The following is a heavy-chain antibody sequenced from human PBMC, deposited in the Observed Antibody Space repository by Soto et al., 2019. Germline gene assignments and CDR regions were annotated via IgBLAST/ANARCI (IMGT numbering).Heavy chain of an antibody. CDR3: APHVSCSGGSCQYDAFAI. J-gene: IGHJ3*02. CDR2: ISGSGGST. D-gene: IGHD2-15*01. CDR1: GFTFSSYA. V-gene: IGHV3-23*01. Sequence: PGGALRLSCSASGFTFSSYAMSWVRPGPGEGVEWVSAISGSGGSTYYEDSVKGRFAISRDTSENTLYLQMNSLGAEDTAAYYCAPHVSCSGGSCQYDAFAIRGQGTMVTVSS.